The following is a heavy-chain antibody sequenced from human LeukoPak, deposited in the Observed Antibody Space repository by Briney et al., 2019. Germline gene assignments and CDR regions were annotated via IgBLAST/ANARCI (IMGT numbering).Heavy chain of an antibody. CDR2: INPSGGST. CDR1: GYTFTSYY. D-gene: IGHD2-2*01. Sequence: ASVKVSCKASGYTFTSYYMHWVRQAPGQGLEWMGIINPSGGSTSYAQKFQGRVTMTRDTSTSTVYMELSSLRSEDTAVYYCRVRSSTSCLDYWGQGTLVTVSS. J-gene: IGHJ4*02. V-gene: IGHV1-46*01. CDR3: RVRSSTSCLDY.